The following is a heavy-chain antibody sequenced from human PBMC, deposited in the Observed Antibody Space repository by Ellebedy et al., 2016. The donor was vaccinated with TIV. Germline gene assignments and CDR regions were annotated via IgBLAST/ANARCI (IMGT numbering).Heavy chain of an antibody. CDR2: IKQDGSEK. Sequence: GGSLRLXXAASGFTFSSYWMSWVRQAPGKGLEWVANIKQDGSEKYYVDSVKGRFTISRDNSKNTLYLQMNSLRAEDTAVYYCAKDYDAVNIDEVLFVDYFNYWGQGTLVTVSS. D-gene: IGHD3-3*01. J-gene: IGHJ4*02. CDR3: AKDYDAVNIDEVLFVDYFNY. CDR1: GFTFSSYW. V-gene: IGHV3-7*03.